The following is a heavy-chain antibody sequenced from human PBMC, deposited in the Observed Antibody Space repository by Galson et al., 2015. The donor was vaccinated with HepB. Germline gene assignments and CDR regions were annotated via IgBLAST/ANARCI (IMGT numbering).Heavy chain of an antibody. V-gene: IGHV3-30*18. CDR2: ISYDGRNK. Sequence: SLRLSCAASGFTFTSWGMHWVRQAPGKGLEWVAVISYDGRNKYYAHSVKGRFTISRDDSKNTLYADMNSLRVEDTAVYYCAKHTATTSLDHWGQGTPVTVSS. CDR3: AKHTATTSLDH. D-gene: IGHD4-17*01. CDR1: GFTFTSWG. J-gene: IGHJ4*02.